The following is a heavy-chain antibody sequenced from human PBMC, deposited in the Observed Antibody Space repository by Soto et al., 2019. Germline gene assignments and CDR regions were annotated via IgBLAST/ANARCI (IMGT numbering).Heavy chain of an antibody. Sequence: SETLSLTCAVSGASVSSTYWWSWVRQPPGKGPEWIGEINHRGSANYNPSLKSRVTISVDTSKNQFSLKLTSVTAAGTAAYYCAREPRLLIWFGELHYWGRGTLVTVSS. J-gene: IGHJ4*02. CDR1: GASVSSTYW. V-gene: IGHV4-4*02. CDR2: INHRGSA. D-gene: IGHD3-10*01. CDR3: AREPRLLIWFGELHY.